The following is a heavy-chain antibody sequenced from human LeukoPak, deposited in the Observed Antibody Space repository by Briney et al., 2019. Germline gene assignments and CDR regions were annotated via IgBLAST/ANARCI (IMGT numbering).Heavy chain of an antibody. CDR3: AKYLGAAAGRYYFDY. J-gene: IGHJ4*02. CDR1: GFTFSNYG. Sequence: PGGSLRLSCAASGFTFSNYGMHWVRQAPGKGLEWVAVIWYDGSYTYYADSVKGRFTISRDNSKNTLYLQMNSLRAEDTAVYYCAKYLGAAAGRYYFDYWGQGTLVTVSS. CDR2: IWYDGSYT. V-gene: IGHV3-33*06. D-gene: IGHD6-13*01.